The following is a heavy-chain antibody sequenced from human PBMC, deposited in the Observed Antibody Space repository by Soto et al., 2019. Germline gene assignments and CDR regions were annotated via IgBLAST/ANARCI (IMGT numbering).Heavy chain of an antibody. CDR3: VREGSGYDPGDY. D-gene: IGHD5-12*01. Sequence: AETLSLTCTVSGGSIISYYWIWIRHPAGKGLEWIGRIYTSGSTNYNPSLKSRVTMSVDTSKNQFSLKLSSVTAADTAVYYCVREGSGYDPGDYWGQGTLVTVSS. V-gene: IGHV4-4*07. J-gene: IGHJ4*02. CDR2: IYTSGST. CDR1: GGSIISYY.